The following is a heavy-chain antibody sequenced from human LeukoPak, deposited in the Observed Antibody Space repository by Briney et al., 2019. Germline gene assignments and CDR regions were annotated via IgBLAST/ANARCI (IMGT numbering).Heavy chain of an antibody. CDR1: GDSISSYY. J-gene: IGHJ5*02. CDR3: ARAAVVAPPFWFDP. D-gene: IGHD2-15*01. CDR2: IYYSGIT. V-gene: IGHV4-59*01. Sequence: SETLSLTCTVSGDSISSYYWSWIRQPPGKGLEWIGYIYYSGITNYNPSLKSRVTISVDTYKNQFSLKLGSVTAADTAVYYCARAAVVAPPFWFDPWGQETLVTVSS.